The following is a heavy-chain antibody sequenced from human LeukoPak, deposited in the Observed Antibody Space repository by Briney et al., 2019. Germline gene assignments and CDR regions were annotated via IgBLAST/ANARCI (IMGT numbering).Heavy chain of an antibody. J-gene: IGHJ5*02. CDR1: GYTFNNYG. V-gene: IGHV1-18*01. Sequence: ASVKVSCKASGYTFNNYGISWVRQAPRQGLGWMGWVTSYNGDTNYAQKFQGRVTMSTDTSTSTAYMELRSLRFDDTAIYYCAKDWHILTGRNCFDPWGQGTLVTVSS. D-gene: IGHD3-9*01. CDR3: AKDWHILTGRNCFDP. CDR2: VTSYNGDT.